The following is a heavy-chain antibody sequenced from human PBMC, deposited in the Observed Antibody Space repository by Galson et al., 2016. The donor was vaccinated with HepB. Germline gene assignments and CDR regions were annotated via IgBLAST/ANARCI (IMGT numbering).Heavy chain of an antibody. Sequence: SLRLSCAASGFTFNTYGMNWVRQAPGKGPEWVSYISSSGSTIYYADSVEGRFTISRDNAKNSLYLQMSSLRHEDTAVYYCARGRRENYNWGDGFDPWGQGTLVTVSS. J-gene: IGHJ5*02. CDR3: ARGRRENYNWGDGFDP. CDR2: ISSSGSTI. D-gene: IGHD1-1*01. CDR1: GFTFNTYG. V-gene: IGHV3-48*02.